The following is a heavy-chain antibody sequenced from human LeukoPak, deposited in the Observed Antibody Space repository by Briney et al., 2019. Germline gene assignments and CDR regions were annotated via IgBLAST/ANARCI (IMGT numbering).Heavy chain of an antibody. CDR1: GFTFSSYW. CDR3: AREMLPPGGKSGWYPFFDY. D-gene: IGHD6-19*01. J-gene: IGHJ4*02. CDR2: IKQDGSEK. Sequence: GGSLRLSCAASGFTFSSYWMSWVRQAPGKGLEWVANIKQDGSEKYYVDTVKGRFTISRDNAKNSLYLQMNSLRAEDTAVYYCAREMLPPGGKSGWYPFFDYWGQGTLVTVSS. V-gene: IGHV3-7*01.